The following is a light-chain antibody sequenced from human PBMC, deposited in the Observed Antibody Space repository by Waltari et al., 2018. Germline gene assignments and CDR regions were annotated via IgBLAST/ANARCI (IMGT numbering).Light chain of an antibody. V-gene: IGLV2-11*01. CDR3: CSYAGSYTFGV. CDR1: SSDVGGYNY. Sequence: QSALTQPRSVSGSPGQSVTISCTGTSSDVGGYNYVSWYQQLPGKAPKLIIYESNKRPPGVPVRFSGSKSGNTASLTISGLQAEDEADYYCCSYAGSYTFGVFGGGTKVTVL. CDR2: ESN. J-gene: IGLJ2*01.